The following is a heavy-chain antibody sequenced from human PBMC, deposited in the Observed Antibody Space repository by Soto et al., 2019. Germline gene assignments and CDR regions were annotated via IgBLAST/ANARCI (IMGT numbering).Heavy chain of an antibody. Sequence: GASVKVSCKASGYTFTGHYIHWVRQAPEQGPEWMGEIGPESGATRYAQKFQGRVTMTRDMSITTVYMELSNLSPDDTAVYYCGRGRSGQIGVFYWGQGTPVTVSS. CDR1: GYTFTGHY. V-gene: IGHV1-2*02. D-gene: IGHD5-12*01. CDR3: GRGRSGQIGVFY. J-gene: IGHJ4*02. CDR2: IGPESGAT.